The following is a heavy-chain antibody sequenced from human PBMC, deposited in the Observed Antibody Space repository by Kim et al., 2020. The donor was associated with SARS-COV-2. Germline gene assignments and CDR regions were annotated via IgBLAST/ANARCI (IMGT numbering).Heavy chain of an antibody. Sequence: DADALKGLFTISRDNSKNTLYLQVNRLTAEDAARYYCAKHCSGSYCHDYWGQGTLFTVSS. D-gene: IGHD1-26*01. V-gene: IGHV3-23*01. CDR3: AKHCSGSYCHDY. J-gene: IGHJ4*02.